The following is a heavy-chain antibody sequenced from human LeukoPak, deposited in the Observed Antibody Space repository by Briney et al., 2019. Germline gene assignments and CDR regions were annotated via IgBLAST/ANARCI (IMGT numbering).Heavy chain of an antibody. CDR2: INPSGGST. CDR3: ARDFGLATISYYYYGMDV. Sequence: ASVKVSCKASGYTFTSYYMHWVRQAPGQGLEWMGIINPSGGSTSYAQKFQGRVTMTRDTSTSTVYMELSSLRSEDTAVYYCARDFGLATISYYYYGMDVWGQGTTVTVSS. CDR1: GYTFTSYY. J-gene: IGHJ6*02. V-gene: IGHV1-46*01. D-gene: IGHD5-24*01.